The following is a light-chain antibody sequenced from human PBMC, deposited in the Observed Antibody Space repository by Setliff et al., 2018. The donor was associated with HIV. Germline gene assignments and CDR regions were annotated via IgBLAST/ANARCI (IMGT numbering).Light chain of an antibody. J-gene: IGLJ1*01. Sequence: QSALTQPASVSGYPGMSVTIPCAGTSSDVGGYNYVSWYQQHPGKAPRLLIYEVTNRPSGVSDRFSGSKSGNTASLTISGVQAEDEADYYCSSYTSNSTLYVFGTGTKVTVL. V-gene: IGLV2-14*01. CDR3: SSYTSNSTLYV. CDR1: SSDVGGYNY. CDR2: EVT.